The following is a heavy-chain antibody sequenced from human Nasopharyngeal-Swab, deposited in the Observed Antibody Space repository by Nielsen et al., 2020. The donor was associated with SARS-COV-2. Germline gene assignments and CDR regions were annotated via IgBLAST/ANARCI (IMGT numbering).Heavy chain of an antibody. D-gene: IGHD2-2*01. CDR3: ARCREYCSSTTCYVNWSDP. J-gene: IGHJ5*02. V-gene: IGHV2-26*01. Sequence: WIRQPPGKALEWLAHIFSNDEKLYSTSLNSRLTISKDTSKSQVVLTMTNMDPVDTATYYCARCREYCSSTTCYVNWSDPWGQGTQVTVSS. CDR2: IFSNDEK.